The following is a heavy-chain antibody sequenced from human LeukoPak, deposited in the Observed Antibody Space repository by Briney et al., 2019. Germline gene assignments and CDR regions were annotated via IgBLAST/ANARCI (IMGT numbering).Heavy chain of an antibody. CDR3: TKALDL. V-gene: IGHV3-7*01. CDR1: GCTFSESW. Sequence: PGGSLRLSCAASGCTFSESWMDWVRQAPGKGLEWVANINQDGTVTYYVDSAKGRFTISRDNAKNSLYLQMDSLRVEDTAMYYCTKALDLWGQGSLVTVSS. J-gene: IGHJ5*02. CDR2: INQDGTVT.